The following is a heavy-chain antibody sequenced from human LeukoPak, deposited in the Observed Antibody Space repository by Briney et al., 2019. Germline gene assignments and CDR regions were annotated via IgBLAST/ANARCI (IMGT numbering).Heavy chain of an antibody. CDR2: ISGSGGST. CDR3: AKGIQLWFSAFDI. CDR1: GFTFSSYA. D-gene: IGHD5-18*01. J-gene: IGHJ3*02. Sequence: GGSLRLSCAASGFTFSSYAMSWVRQAPGKGLEWVSAISGSGGSTYYADSVKGRFTISRDNSKNTLYLQMNSLRAEDTALYYCAKGIQLWFSAFDIWGQGTMVTVSS. V-gene: IGHV3-23*01.